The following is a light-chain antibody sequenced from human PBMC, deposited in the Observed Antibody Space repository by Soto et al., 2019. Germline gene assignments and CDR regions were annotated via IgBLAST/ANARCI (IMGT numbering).Light chain of an antibody. CDR1: SSNIGAGYD. CDR3: QSYDTSLSGSEV. Sequence: QSVLTQPPSVSGAPGQRVTISCTGSSSNIGAGYDVHWYQQLPGTAPKLLIYGNSNRPSGVPDRFSGSKSGTSASLALTGLQAEDEADYYCQSYDTSLSGSEVFGTGTKVTV. V-gene: IGLV1-40*01. J-gene: IGLJ1*01. CDR2: GNS.